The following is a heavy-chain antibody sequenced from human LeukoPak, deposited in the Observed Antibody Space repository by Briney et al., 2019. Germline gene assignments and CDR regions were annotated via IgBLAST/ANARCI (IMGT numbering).Heavy chain of an antibody. CDR2: ISSSGSTI. V-gene: IGHV3-48*03. J-gene: IGHJ5*02. CDR3: ARDPNPNWFDP. Sequence: GGSLRLSCAASGFTFSSYEMNWVRQAPGKGLEWVSYISSSGSTIYYADSVKGRFTISRDNAKNSLYLQMNSLRAEDTAVYYCARDPNPNWFDPWGQGTLVTVSS. CDR1: GFTFSSYE.